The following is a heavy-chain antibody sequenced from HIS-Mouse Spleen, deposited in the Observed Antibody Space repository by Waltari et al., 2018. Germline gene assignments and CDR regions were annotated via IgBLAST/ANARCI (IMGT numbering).Heavy chain of an antibody. D-gene: IGHD6-13*01. Sequence: QLQLQESGPGLVKPSETLSLTCTVSAGSISSSSYYCGWIRQPPGKGLEWIGSIYYSGSTYYNPSRKSRVTISVDTSKNQFSLKLSSVTAADTAVYYCAREVPYSSSWYDWYFDLWGRGTLVTVSS. V-gene: IGHV4-39*07. CDR2: IYYSGST. CDR1: AGSISSSSYY. CDR3: AREVPYSSSWYDWYFDL. J-gene: IGHJ2*01.